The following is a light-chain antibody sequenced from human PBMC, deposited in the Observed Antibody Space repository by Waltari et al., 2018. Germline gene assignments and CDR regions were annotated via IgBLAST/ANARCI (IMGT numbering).Light chain of an antibody. CDR2: EVT. J-gene: IGLJ1*01. V-gene: IGLV2-8*01. CDR3: CSYAGSQTYV. CDR1: SSDVGRYDS. Sequence: QSALTQPPSASGSPGQSVTISCTGTSSDVGRYDSVSWYQQHPGKAPKVMIYEVTKRPSGVPDRFSASKSGNTASLTVSGLQAEDEADYYCCSYAGSQTYVFGTGTKVTVL.